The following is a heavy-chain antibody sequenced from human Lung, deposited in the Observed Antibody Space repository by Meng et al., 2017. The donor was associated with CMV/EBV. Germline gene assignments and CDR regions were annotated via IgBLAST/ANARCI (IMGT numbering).Heavy chain of an antibody. Sequence: QLQLQASCPGLVTPSEALSLTCTVSGGPISSSSYYWGWIRQPPGKGLEWIGSIYYSGSTYYNPSLKSRVTISVDTSKNQFSLKLSSVTAADTAVYYCARTWYSYGRLLDYWGQGTLVTVAS. CDR3: ARTWYSYGRLLDY. CDR1: GGPISSSSYY. CDR2: IYYSGST. V-gene: IGHV4-39*07. J-gene: IGHJ4*02. D-gene: IGHD5-18*01.